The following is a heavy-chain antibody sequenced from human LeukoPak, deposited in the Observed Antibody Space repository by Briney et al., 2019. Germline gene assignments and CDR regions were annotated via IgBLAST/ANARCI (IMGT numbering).Heavy chain of an antibody. V-gene: IGHV3-21*01. Sequence: PGGSLRLSCAAPGFTFSSYSMNWVRQAPGKGLEWVSSISSSSSYIYYADSVKGRFTISRDNAKNSLYLQMNSLRAEDTAVYYCARDLRALDAFDIWGQGTLVTVSS. CDR2: ISSSSSYI. CDR3: ARDLRALDAFDI. CDR1: GFTFSSYS. J-gene: IGHJ3*02.